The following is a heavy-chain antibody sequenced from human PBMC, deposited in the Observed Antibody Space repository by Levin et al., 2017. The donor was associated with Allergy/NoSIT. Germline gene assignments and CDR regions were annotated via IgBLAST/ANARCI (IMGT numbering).Heavy chain of an antibody. D-gene: IGHD1-1*01. CDR1: GYSFTSYW. CDR2: IDPSDSYT. CDR3: ARQDDLYWYFDL. Sequence: GESLKISCKGSGYSFTSYWISWVRQMPGKGLEWMGRIDPSDSYTNYSPSFQGHVTISADKSISTAYLQWSSLKASDTAMYYCARQDDLYWYFDLWGRGTLVTVSS. J-gene: IGHJ2*01. V-gene: IGHV5-10-1*01.